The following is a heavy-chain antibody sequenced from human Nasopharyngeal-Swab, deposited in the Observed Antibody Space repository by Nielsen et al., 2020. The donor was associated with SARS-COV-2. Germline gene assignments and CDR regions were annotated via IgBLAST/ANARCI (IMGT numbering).Heavy chain of an antibody. CDR3: ARLLELPDY. D-gene: IGHD1-7*01. Sequence: GESLKISCAASGFTFSSYGMHWVRQAPGKGLEWVAVISYDGSNKYYADSVKGRFTISRDNSKNTLYLQMNSLRAEDTAVYYCARLLELPDYWGQGTLVTVSS. CDR1: GFTFSSYG. CDR2: ISYDGSNK. J-gene: IGHJ4*02. V-gene: IGHV3-30*03.